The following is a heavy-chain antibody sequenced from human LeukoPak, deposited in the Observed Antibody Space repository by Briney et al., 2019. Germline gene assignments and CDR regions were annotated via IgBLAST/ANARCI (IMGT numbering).Heavy chain of an antibody. CDR1: GFTFSSYA. D-gene: IGHD3-16*01. CDR2: ISSSGSST. CDR3: AKAPRFGARATEYYYYYMDV. Sequence: GGSLRLSCAASGFTFSSYAMNWVRQAPGKGLEWVSSISSSGSSTYYADSVKGRFTISRDNSKNTLYVQMNSLRAEDTAVYYCAKAPRFGARATEYYYYYMDVWGKGTTVTVSS. V-gene: IGHV3-23*01. J-gene: IGHJ6*03.